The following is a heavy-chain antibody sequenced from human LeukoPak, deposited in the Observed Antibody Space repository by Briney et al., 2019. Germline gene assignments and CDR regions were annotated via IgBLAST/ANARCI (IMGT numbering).Heavy chain of an antibody. CDR2: ISYDGSNK. V-gene: IGHV3-30-3*01. Sequence: GGSLRLSCAASGFTFSSYAMHWVRQAPGKGLEWVAVISYDGSNKYYADSVKGRFTISRDNSKNTLYLQMNSLRAEDTAVYYCARGPYYYDSSGYLDYWGQGTLVTVSS. J-gene: IGHJ4*02. D-gene: IGHD3-22*01. CDR3: ARGPYYYDSSGYLDY. CDR1: GFTFSSYA.